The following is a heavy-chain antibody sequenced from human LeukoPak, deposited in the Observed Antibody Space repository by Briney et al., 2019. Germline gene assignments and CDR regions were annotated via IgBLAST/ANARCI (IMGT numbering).Heavy chain of an antibody. CDR3: ATDRGYSTFDI. Sequence: GGSLRLSCAASGFTFSSYSMNWVRQAPGKGLEWVSYISSSSSTIYYADSVKGRFTISRDNAKNSLYLQMNSLRAEDTAVYYCATDRGYSTFDIWGQGTMVTVSS. CDR2: ISSSSSTI. D-gene: IGHD5-18*01. CDR1: GFTFSSYS. J-gene: IGHJ3*02. V-gene: IGHV3-48*01.